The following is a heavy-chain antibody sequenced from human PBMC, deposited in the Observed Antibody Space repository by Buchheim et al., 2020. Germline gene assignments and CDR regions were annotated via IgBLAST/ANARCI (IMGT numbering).Heavy chain of an antibody. CDR3: AKSGRGGGDYWYFDL. V-gene: IGHV3-23*01. D-gene: IGHD3-16*01. J-gene: IGHJ2*01. CDR2: ISGSGGST. Sequence: EVQLLESGGGLVQPGGSLRLSCAASRFTFSSYGMAWVRQAPGKGLEWVSGISGSGGSTYYADSVKGRFTISRDNSKNPLYLQMNSLRAEDTAVYYCAKSGRGGGDYWYFDLWGRGTL. CDR1: RFTFSSYG.